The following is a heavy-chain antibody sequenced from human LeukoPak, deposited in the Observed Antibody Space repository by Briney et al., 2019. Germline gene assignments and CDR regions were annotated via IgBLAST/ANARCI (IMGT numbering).Heavy chain of an antibody. Sequence: SETLSLTCTVSGGSISSYYWSWIRQPPGKGLEWIGYIYYSGSTNYNPSLKSRVTISVDTSKNQFSLKLSSVTAADTAVYYCARHGATGNWFDPWGQGTLVTDSS. CDR3: ARHGATGNWFDP. D-gene: IGHD4/OR15-4a*01. CDR1: GGSISSYY. J-gene: IGHJ5*02. CDR2: IYYSGST. V-gene: IGHV4-59*08.